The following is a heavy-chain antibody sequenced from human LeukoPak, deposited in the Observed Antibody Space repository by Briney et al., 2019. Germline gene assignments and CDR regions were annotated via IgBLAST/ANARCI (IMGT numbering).Heavy chain of an antibody. Sequence: GASVKVSCKASGYTFTGYYIHWVRQAPGQGLEWMGWINPNNGDTKNAQKFQGRVTMTRATSIGTAYMDLSGLRSNDTAVDYCARVPLPTTFYDYYMDVWGHGTTVTVSS. CDR3: ARVPLPTTFYDYYMDV. D-gene: IGHD1-1*01. CDR2: INPNNGDT. V-gene: IGHV1-2*02. CDR1: GYTFTGYY. J-gene: IGHJ6*03.